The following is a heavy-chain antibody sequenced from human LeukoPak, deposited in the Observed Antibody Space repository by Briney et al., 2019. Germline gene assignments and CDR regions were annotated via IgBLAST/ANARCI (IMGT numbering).Heavy chain of an antibody. CDR1: GGSISGTNW. CDR3: SRESGPFRPFGY. Sequence: PSETLSLTCGVSGGSISGTNWWSWARQPPGQGLEWIGEISLAGQTNYNPSLNGRVTMSLDKSSNQLSLHLTSVTAADTATYFCSRESGPFRPFGYWGQGTLVIVSS. D-gene: IGHD1-26*01. CDR2: ISLAGQT. V-gene: IGHV4/OR15-8*02. J-gene: IGHJ4*02.